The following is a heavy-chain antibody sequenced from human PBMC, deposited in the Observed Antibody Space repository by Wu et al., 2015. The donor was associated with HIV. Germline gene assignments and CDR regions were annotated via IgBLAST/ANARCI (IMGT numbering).Heavy chain of an antibody. CDR2: IIPIFGTA. V-gene: IGHV1-69*05. D-gene: IGHD1-1*01. CDR1: GGTFSGYA. Sequence: QVQLVQSGAEVKKPGSSVKVPCKASGGTFSGYAISWVRQAPGQGLEWMGGIIPIFGTANYAQKFQGRVTITTDESTSTAYMELSSLRSEDTAVYYCARDGGTTSPDAFDIWGQGTMVTVSS. CDR3: ARDGGTTSPDAFDI. J-gene: IGHJ3*02.